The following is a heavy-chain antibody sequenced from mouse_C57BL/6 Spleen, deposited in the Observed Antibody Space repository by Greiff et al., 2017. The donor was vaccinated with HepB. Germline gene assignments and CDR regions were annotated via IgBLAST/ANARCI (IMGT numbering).Heavy chain of an antibody. J-gene: IGHJ2*01. V-gene: IGHV1-26*01. CDR2: INPNNGGT. CDR1: GYTFTDYY. CDR3: ARGSGLLFDY. Sequence: VQLQQSGPELVKPGASVKISCKASGYTFTDYYMNWVKQSHGKSLEWIGDINPNNGGTSYNQKFKGKATLTVDKSSSTAYMELRSLTSEDSAVYYCARGSGLLFDYWGQGTTLTVSS. D-gene: IGHD2-3*01.